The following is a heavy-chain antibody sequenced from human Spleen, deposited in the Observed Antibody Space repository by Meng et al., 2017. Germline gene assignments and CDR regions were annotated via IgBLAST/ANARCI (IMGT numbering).Heavy chain of an antibody. J-gene: IGHJ4*02. CDR2: IKQDGSKE. Sequence: GGSLRLSCAASGFTFSRYWMSWVRQAPGKGLEWVANIKQDGSKEYYVDSVRGRFTISRDNAKNSLYLQMNSLRAEDTALYYCAKGNSGTYYVVDYWGQGTLVTVSS. CDR3: AKGNSGTYYVVDY. V-gene: IGHV3-7*03. CDR1: GFTFSRYW. D-gene: IGHD1-26*01.